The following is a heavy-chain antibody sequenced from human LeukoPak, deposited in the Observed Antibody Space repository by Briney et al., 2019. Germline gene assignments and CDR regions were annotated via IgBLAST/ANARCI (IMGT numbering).Heavy chain of an antibody. D-gene: IGHD4-17*01. Sequence: GESLKISCKGSGYSFTSYWISWVRQMPGKGLEWMGRIDPSDSYTNYSPSFQGHVTISADKSISTAYLQWSSLKATDTAMYYCAGTTVTTYPAGMDVWGQGTTVTVSS. CDR1: GYSFTSYW. J-gene: IGHJ6*02. CDR2: IDPSDSYT. CDR3: AGTTVTTYPAGMDV. V-gene: IGHV5-10-1*01.